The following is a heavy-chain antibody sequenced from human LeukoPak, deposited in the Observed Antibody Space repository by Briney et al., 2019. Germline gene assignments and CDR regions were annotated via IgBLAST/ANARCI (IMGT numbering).Heavy chain of an antibody. J-gene: IGHJ6*03. Sequence: SCKASGYTFTGYYMHWVRQAPGKGLEWVAFIRYDGSNEYYTDSVKGRFTISRDNSKNTLYLQMNSLRAEDTAVYYCARNSNRYYYYMDVWGKGTTVTISS. CDR2: IRYDGSNE. V-gene: IGHV3-30*02. D-gene: IGHD4-11*01. CDR1: GYTFTGYY. CDR3: ARNSNRYYYYMDV.